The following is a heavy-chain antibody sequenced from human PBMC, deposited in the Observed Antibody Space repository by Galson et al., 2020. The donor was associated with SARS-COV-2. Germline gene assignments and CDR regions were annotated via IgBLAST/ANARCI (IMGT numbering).Heavy chain of an antibody. CDR1: GYSISSGYY. J-gene: IGHJ6*03. V-gene: IGHV4-38-2*02. D-gene: IGHD6-19*01. Sequence: SETLSLTCTVSGYSISSGYYWGWIRPPPGKGLEWIGSIYHSGSTYYNPSLKSRVTISVDTSKNQFSLKLSSVTAADTAVYYCARGHESAVAGILLPYYYYYMDVWGKGTTVTVSS. CDR3: ARGHESAVAGILLPYYYYYMDV. CDR2: IYHSGST.